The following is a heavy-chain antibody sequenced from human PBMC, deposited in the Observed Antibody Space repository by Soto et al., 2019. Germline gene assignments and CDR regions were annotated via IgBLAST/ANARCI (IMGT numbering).Heavy chain of an antibody. CDR1: GFSVSGNY. D-gene: IGHD2-2*02. V-gene: IGHV3-53*01. Sequence: PGGSLRLSCEASGFSVSGNYMSWVRQAPGKGLEWVSVIYSDGSTYYADSVKGRVTISRDNSKNMMYLQMNSLRAEDTAVYYCARDCSSTSCYTPHYGMDVWGQGTTVTVSS. CDR3: ARDCSSTSCYTPHYGMDV. CDR2: IYSDGST. J-gene: IGHJ6*02.